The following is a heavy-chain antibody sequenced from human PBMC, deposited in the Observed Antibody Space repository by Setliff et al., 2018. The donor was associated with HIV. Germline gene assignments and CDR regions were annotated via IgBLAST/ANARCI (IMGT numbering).Heavy chain of an antibody. CDR3: ARDPTAPSITIFGVVGATYWFDP. CDR1: GYNFNNHG. V-gene: IGHV1-18*01. CDR2: IGYNGNT. Sequence: AASVKVSCKASGYNFNNHGITWVRQAPGRGLEWVGWIGYNGNTNYAQKFKGRVTMTTDTSTNTAYMDLTSLKSDDTAVYYCARDPTAPSITIFGVVGATYWFDPWGPGTLVTVSS. D-gene: IGHD3-3*01. J-gene: IGHJ5*02.